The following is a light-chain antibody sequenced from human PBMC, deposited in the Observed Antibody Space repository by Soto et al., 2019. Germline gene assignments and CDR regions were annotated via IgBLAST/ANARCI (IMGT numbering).Light chain of an antibody. CDR1: QSVSSY. J-gene: IGKJ5*01. CDR3: QQYGSSPIT. V-gene: IGKV3-20*01. CDR2: GAS. Sequence: EIVLTQSPATLSLSPGARAPLSCRASQSVSSYLAWYQQNPGQAPRLLIYGASSRATGIPDRFSGSGSGTDFTLTISRLESEDFAVYYCQQYGSSPITFGQGTRLEIK.